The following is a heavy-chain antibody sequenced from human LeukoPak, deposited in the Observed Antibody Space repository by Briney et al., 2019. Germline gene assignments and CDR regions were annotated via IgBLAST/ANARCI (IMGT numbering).Heavy chain of an antibody. Sequence: GGSLRLSCAASGFTFSSYAMHWVRQAPGKGLEWVAVISYDGSNKYYADSVKGRFTISRDNSKNTLYLQMNSLRAEDTAVYYCASPDSSSWTPIDYWGQGTLVTVSP. J-gene: IGHJ4*02. V-gene: IGHV3-30-3*01. D-gene: IGHD6-13*01. CDR2: ISYDGSNK. CDR3: ASPDSSSWTPIDY. CDR1: GFTFSSYA.